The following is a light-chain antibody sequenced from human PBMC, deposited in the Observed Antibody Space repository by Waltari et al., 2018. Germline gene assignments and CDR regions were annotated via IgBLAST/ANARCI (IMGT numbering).Light chain of an antibody. V-gene: IGKV2-28*01. CDR1: QSLLDRNGYNL. Sequence: DIVVTQSPLSLPVTPGEPASISCRSSQSLLDRNGYNLLDWYLQKPGQSPQLLIYFGSSRASGVPDRFSGSGSGRDFTLKISRVEAEDVGVYYCMQALQTPWTFGQGTKVEIK. J-gene: IGKJ1*01. CDR3: MQALQTPWT. CDR2: FGS.